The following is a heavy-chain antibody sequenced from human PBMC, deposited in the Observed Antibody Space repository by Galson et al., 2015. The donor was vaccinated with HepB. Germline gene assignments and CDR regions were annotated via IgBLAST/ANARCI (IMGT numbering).Heavy chain of an antibody. CDR3: MSLALSGDDYNSDFDY. CDR2: IYPDDSDT. Sequence: QSGAEVKKPGESLKISCKGFGYNFTNYWIGWVRQMPGKGLEWMGIIYPDDSDTRYNPSFQGQVAISVDKSISTAFLQWSSLKASDTAMYFCMSLALSGDDYNSDFDYWGEGTLVTVSS. D-gene: IGHD5-24*01. J-gene: IGHJ4*02. CDR1: GYNFTNYW. V-gene: IGHV5-51*03.